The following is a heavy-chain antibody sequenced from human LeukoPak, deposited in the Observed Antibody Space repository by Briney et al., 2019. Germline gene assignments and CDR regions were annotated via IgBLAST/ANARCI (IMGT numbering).Heavy chain of an antibody. CDR3: ARAMSYYGSGSYYARRDYFYYMDV. D-gene: IGHD3-10*01. CDR2: INHNGGT. J-gene: IGHJ6*03. V-gene: IGHV4-34*01. Sequence: SETLSLTCAVYGGSFSDYSWTWIRQAPGGGLEWIGEINHNGGTNHNPSLVSRVIMSVDTSKNQFSLKVSSVTAADTAVYYCARAMSYYGSGSYYARRDYFYYMDVWGKGTTVTVSS. CDR1: GGSFSDYS.